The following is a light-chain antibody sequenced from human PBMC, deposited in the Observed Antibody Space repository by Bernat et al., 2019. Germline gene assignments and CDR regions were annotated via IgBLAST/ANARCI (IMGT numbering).Light chain of an antibody. V-gene: IGKV1-5*03. Sequence: DIQMTQSPSTLSASVGDTVTITCRASQTISTWLAWYQQKSGKAPNLLIYKASSLESGVPSRFSGSGSGTEFTLTISSLQPDDSATYYCHQYDSYSRTFGQGTKVEIK. CDR1: QTISTW. CDR3: HQYDSYSRT. J-gene: IGKJ1*01. CDR2: KAS.